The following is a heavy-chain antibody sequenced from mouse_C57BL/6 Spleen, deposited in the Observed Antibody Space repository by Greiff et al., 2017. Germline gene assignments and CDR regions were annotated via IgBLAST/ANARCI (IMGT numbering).Heavy chain of an antibody. CDR2: IDPSDSYT. CDR1: GYTFTSYW. Sequence: QVQLKQPGAELVKPGASVKLSCKASGYTFTSYWMQWVKQRPGQGLEWIGEIDPSDSYTNYNQKFKGKATVTVDTSSSTAYMQLSSLTSEDSAVYYCARNLDYWGQGTTLTVSS. V-gene: IGHV1-50*01. J-gene: IGHJ2*01. CDR3: ARNLDY.